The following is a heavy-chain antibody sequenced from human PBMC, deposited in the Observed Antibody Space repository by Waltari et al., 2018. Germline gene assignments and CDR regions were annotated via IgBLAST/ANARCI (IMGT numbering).Heavy chain of an antibody. CDR2: IYYSGST. CDR3: ARSSGTRYCSGGSCYPIS. V-gene: IGHV4-59*01. J-gene: IGHJ5*02. Sequence: QVQLQESGPGLVKPSETLSLTCTVSGGSISSYYWSWIRQPPGKGLVWIGYIYYSGSTNYNPSRKSRVTISVDTSKNQFSLKLSSVTAADTAVYYCARSSGTRYCSGGSCYPISWGQGTLVTVSS. CDR1: GGSISSYY. D-gene: IGHD2-15*01.